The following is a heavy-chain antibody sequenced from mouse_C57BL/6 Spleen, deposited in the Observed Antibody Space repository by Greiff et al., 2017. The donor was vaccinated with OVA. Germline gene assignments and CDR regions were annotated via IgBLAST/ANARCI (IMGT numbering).Heavy chain of an antibody. CDR2: ISDGGSYT. CDR3: ARDDYDSFDY. D-gene: IGHD2-4*01. J-gene: IGHJ2*01. Sequence: DVHLVESGGGLVKPGGSLKLSCAASGFTFSSYAMSWVRQTPEKRLEWVATISDGGSYTYYPDNVKGRFTISRDNAKNNLYLQMSHLKSEDTAMYYCARDDYDSFDYWGQGTTLTVSS. V-gene: IGHV5-4*01. CDR1: GFTFSSYA.